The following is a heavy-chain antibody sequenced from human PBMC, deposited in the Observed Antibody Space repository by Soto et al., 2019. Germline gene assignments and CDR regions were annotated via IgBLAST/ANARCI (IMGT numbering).Heavy chain of an antibody. CDR3: ARDIVATYYYYGMDV. Sequence: SETLSLTCTVSGGSVSSGSYYWSWIRQPPGKGLEWIGYIYYSGSTNYNPSLKSRVTISVDTSKNQFSLKLSSVTAADTAVYYCARDIVATYYYYGMDVWGQGTTVTVSS. J-gene: IGHJ6*02. V-gene: IGHV4-61*01. CDR2: IYYSGST. CDR1: GGSVSSGSYY. D-gene: IGHD5-12*01.